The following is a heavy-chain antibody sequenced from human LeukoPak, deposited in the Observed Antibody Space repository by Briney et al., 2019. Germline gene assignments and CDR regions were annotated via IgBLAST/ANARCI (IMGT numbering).Heavy chain of an antibody. CDR2: ISYDGSNK. CDR3: AKDNLGGYYDSSGYFVSYYFDY. CDR1: GFTFSSYG. Sequence: PGRSLRLSCAASGFTFSSYGMHWVRQAPGKGLEWVAVISYDGSNKYYADSVKGRFTISRDNSKNTLYLQMNSLRAEDTAVYYCAKDNLGGYYDSSGYFVSYYFDYWGQGTLVTVSS. V-gene: IGHV3-30*18. J-gene: IGHJ4*02. D-gene: IGHD3-22*01.